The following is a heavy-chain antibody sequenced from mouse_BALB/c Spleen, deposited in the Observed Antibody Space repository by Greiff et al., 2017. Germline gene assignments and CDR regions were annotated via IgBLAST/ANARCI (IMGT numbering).Heavy chain of an antibody. CDR2: ISYSGST. D-gene: IGHD2-4*01. V-gene: IGHV3-2*02. Sequence: EVKPMESGPGLVKPSQSLSLTCTVTGYSITSDYAWNWIRQFPGNKLEWMGYISYSGSTSYNPSLKSRISITRDTSKNQFFLQLNSVTTEDTATYYCARTYDYGRSAMDYWGQGTSVTVSS. CDR1: GYSITSDYA. J-gene: IGHJ4*01. CDR3: ARTYDYGRSAMDY.